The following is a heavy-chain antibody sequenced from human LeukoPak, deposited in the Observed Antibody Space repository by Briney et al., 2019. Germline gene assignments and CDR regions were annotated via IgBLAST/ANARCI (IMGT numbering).Heavy chain of an antibody. Sequence: ASETLSLTCTVSGGSISSYYWSWIRQPPGKGLEWIGYIYYSGSTSYNPSLKSRVTISVDTSKKQFSLKLSSVTAADTAFHYCARYIVSYPHDAFDIWGQGTMVTVSS. CDR1: GGSISSYY. CDR2: IYYSGST. J-gene: IGHJ3*02. CDR3: ARYIVSYPHDAFDI. V-gene: IGHV4-59*01. D-gene: IGHD1-26*01.